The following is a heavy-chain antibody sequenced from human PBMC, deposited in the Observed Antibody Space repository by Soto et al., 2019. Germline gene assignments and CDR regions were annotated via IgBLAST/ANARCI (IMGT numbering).Heavy chain of an antibody. Sequence: SQPLSVTGTVSGGTIRSYYWSWIRQPQSKALEWIGSIYYSASTNYNPSLNSRVTISVDTSKNPFSLQLSSVTAADPAVYYSARENRRDYDEHAFDISGQAPILTVSS. CDR3: ARENRRDYDEHAFDI. CDR1: GGTIRSYY. V-gene: IGHV4-59*01. J-gene: IGHJ3*02. D-gene: IGHD4-17*01. CDR2: IYYSAST.